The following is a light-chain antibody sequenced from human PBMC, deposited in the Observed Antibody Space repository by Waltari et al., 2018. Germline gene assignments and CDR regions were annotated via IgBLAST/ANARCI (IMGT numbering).Light chain of an antibody. V-gene: IGLV1-40*01. J-gene: IGLJ3*02. CDR1: SSNIGAGYD. Sequence: QSVLTQPPSVSGAPGQRVTISCTGSSSNIGAGYDVHWFQQLPGTAPKLLIYGNNNRPSGVPDRFSGSKSGTSASLAISGLQAGDEADYHCQSYDSSLSGAWVFGGGTKLTVL. CDR3: QSYDSSLSGAWV. CDR2: GNN.